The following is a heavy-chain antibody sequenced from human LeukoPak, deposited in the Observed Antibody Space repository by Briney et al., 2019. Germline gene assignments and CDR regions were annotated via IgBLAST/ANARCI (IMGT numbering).Heavy chain of an antibody. J-gene: IGHJ4*02. CDR1: GFTFSSYW. Sequence: PGGSLRLSCAASGFTFSSYWMHWVRQAPGKGLVWVSRINSDGSSTSYADSVKGRFTISRDNAKNTLYLQMNSLRAEDTAVYYCARGDWGYDSSGYYWGYFDYWGQGTLVTVSS. CDR3: ARGDWGYDSSGYYWGYFDY. D-gene: IGHD3-22*01. CDR2: INSDGSST. V-gene: IGHV3-74*01.